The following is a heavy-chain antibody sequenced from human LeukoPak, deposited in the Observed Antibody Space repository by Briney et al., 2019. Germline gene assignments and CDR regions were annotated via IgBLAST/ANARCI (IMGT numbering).Heavy chain of an antibody. D-gene: IGHD3-10*01. CDR3: ARVVNYYGSGSFSD. Sequence: ASVKVSCKASGGTFSSYAISWVRQAPGQGLEWMGRIIPIFGTANYAQKFQGRVTITADESTSTAYMELSSLRSEDTAVYYCARVVNYYGSGSFSDWGQGTLVTVSS. J-gene: IGHJ4*02. V-gene: IGHV1-69*13. CDR1: GGTFSSYA. CDR2: IIPIFGTA.